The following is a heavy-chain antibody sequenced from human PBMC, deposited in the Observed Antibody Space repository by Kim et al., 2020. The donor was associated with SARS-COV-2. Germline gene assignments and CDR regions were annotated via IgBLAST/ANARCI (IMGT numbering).Heavy chain of an antibody. V-gene: IGHV3-74*01. D-gene: IGHD3-16*01. CDR2: INEDETNT. Sequence: GGSLRLSCAASGFTLTNYWMHWVRQAPGKGLVWVSRINEDETNTGYAGSVKGRFTISRDIAQNKVYLQMNSLGAEYTAVYYCARGPSPGGRGYYYYGMDVWGQGTTVTVSS. CDR1: GFTLTNYW. CDR3: ARGPSPGGRGYYYYGMDV. J-gene: IGHJ6*02.